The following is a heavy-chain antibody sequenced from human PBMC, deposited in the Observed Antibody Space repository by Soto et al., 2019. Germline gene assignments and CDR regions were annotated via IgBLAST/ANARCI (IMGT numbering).Heavy chain of an antibody. J-gene: IGHJ4*02. V-gene: IGHV3-23*01. CDR1: GFTFSNYA. Sequence: PGGSLRLSCSASGFTFSNYAMSWVRQAPGEGLEWVSSINGGGTDTWYADSVKGRFTISRDNPRNTLSLQMDSLRAEDTAVYYCAKGSDGGRPYHFDYWGQGTPVTVSS. CDR2: INGGGTDT. CDR3: AKGSDGGRPYHFDY. D-gene: IGHD2-15*01.